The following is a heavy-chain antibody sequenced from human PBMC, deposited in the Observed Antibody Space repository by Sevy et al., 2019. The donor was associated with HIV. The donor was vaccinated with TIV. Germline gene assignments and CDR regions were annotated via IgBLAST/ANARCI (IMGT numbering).Heavy chain of an antibody. V-gene: IGHV3-33*01. Sequence: GGSLRLSCAASGFTFSSYGMHWVRQAPGKGLERVAVIWYDGSNKYYADSVKGRFTISRDNSKNTLYLQMNSLRAEDTAVYYCARQGSSWIDYWGQGTLVTVSS. CDR2: IWYDGSNK. D-gene: IGHD6-13*01. J-gene: IGHJ4*02. CDR3: ARQGSSWIDY. CDR1: GFTFSSYG.